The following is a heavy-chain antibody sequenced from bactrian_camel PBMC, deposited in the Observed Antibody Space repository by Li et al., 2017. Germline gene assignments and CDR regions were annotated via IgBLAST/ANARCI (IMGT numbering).Heavy chain of an antibody. CDR1: GNTYTSSC. Sequence: HVQLVESGGGSVQAGGSLRLSCAASGNTYTSSCMGWFRQTRRKEREGLVTIATDGRTTYADSVKGRFIISRDDAKNTLFLQLNRLEFEDTAMYYCASDCGTTYYGQGTQVTV. J-gene: IGHJ4*01. V-gene: IGHV3S53*01. CDR2: IATDGRT. D-gene: IGHD1*01.